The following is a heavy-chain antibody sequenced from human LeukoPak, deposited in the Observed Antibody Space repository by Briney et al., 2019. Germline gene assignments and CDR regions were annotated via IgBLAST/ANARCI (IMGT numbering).Heavy chain of an antibody. Sequence: SQTLSLACTVSGVSIRSGESYWGWIRQPPGKGLEWIACVSSSGTTYYNPSLKSRVSISLDTSGNQLSLKLSSVTAADTAVYYCSRSTGGLDSWGQGTLVSVSS. J-gene: IGHJ4*02. CDR1: GVSIRSGESY. CDR2: VSSSGTT. V-gene: IGHV4-30-4*01. D-gene: IGHD2-8*02. CDR3: SRSTGGLDS.